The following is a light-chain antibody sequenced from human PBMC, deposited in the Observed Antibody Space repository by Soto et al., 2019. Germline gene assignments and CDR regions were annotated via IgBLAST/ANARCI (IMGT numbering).Light chain of an antibody. CDR2: GTS. V-gene: IGKV3-15*01. CDR3: QQYNNWPYT. CDR1: QSVGSN. Sequence: EIVMTQSPVTLSVSPGERAALSCRASQSVGSNFAWYQQSPGQAPRVLIYGTSTRATGVPARFSGSGSGTDFTLTISSLQSEDFAVYYCQQYNNWPYTFGQGTRLEIK. J-gene: IGKJ2*01.